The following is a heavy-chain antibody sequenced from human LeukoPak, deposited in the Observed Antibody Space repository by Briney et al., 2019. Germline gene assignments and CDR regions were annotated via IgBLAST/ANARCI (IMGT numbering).Heavy chain of an antibody. V-gene: IGHV1-18*01. CDR3: ARVANSWGYCSGGSCYFDP. D-gene: IGHD2-15*01. CDR1: GYTFTSSG. J-gene: IGHJ5*02. CDR2: ISAYNGNT. Sequence: ASVKVSCKASGYTFTSSGISWVRQAPGQGLEWMGWISAYNGNTNYAQKLQGRVTMTTDTSTSTAYMELRSLRSDDTAVYYCARVANSWGYCSGGSCYFDPWGQGTLVTVSS.